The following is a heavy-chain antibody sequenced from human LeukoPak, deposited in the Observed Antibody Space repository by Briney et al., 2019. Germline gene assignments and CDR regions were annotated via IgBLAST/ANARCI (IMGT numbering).Heavy chain of an antibody. J-gene: IGHJ4*02. V-gene: IGHV4-39*07. D-gene: IGHD3-22*01. CDR3: ARDGYYDSSGYSDY. CDR2: IDHSGST. CDR1: GGSISSSSYY. Sequence: PSETLSLTCNVSGGSISSSSYYWSWIRQPPGKGLEWIGEIDHSGSTNYNPSLKSRVTISVDTSKNQFSLKLSSVTAADTAVYYCARDGYYDSSGYSDYWGQGTLVTVSS.